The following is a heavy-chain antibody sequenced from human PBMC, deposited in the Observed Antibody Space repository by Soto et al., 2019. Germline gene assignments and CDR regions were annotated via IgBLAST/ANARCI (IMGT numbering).Heavy chain of an antibody. V-gene: IGHV3-66*01. D-gene: IGHD3-16*01. CDR1: GFTVSDNA. J-gene: IGHJ4*02. Sequence: EVQVVESGGGSVQPGGSLRLACEASGFTVSDNAMNWVRQAPGRGLEWVALIYRYDDDKAYYTDSVKGRFTISRDTSTNTVFLQMNSLRAEDTAIYYCARDRDFFWGSLDSWGQGTLVTVSS. CDR3: ARDRDFFWGSLDS. CDR2: IYRYDDDKA.